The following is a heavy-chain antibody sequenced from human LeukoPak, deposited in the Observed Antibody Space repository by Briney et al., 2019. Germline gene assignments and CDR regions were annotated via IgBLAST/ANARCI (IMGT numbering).Heavy chain of an antibody. CDR2: ISYDGSTK. D-gene: IGHD6-13*01. Sequence: GGSLRLSCTASGFTFSNYAMHWVRQAPGKGPEWVAVISYDGSTKYYADSVKGRFTISRDNSKNTLYLQMNSLRAEDTAVYYCAKVPELAAAGTYYYYMDVWGKGTTVTVSS. CDR1: GFTFSNYA. V-gene: IGHV3-30*04. CDR3: AKVPELAAAGTYYYYMDV. J-gene: IGHJ6*03.